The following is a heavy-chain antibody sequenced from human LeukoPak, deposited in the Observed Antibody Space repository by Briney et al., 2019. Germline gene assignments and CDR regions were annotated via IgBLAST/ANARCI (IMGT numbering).Heavy chain of an antibody. Sequence: GASVKVSCKASGGTFSSYAISWVRQAPGQGLEWMGRIIPILGIANYAQKFQGRVTITADKSTSTAYMELSSLRSEDTAVYYCARQLLGGWFDLWGQGTLVTVSS. V-gene: IGHV1-69*04. CDR3: ARQLLGGWFDL. CDR2: IIPILGIA. J-gene: IGHJ5*02. D-gene: IGHD3-10*01. CDR1: GGTFSSYA.